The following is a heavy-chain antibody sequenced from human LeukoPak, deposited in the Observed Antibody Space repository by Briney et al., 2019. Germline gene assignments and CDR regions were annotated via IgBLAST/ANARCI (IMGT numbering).Heavy chain of an antibody. Sequence: PSETLSLTCTVSGGSISSSSYYWGWIRQPPGKGLEWIGSIYYSGSTYYNPSLKSRVTISVDTSKNQFSLKLSSVTAADTAVYYCARQKQLWSLDYWGQGTLVTVSS. CDR2: IYYSGST. CDR1: GGSISSSSYY. V-gene: IGHV4-39*01. D-gene: IGHD5-18*01. J-gene: IGHJ4*02. CDR3: ARQKQLWSLDY.